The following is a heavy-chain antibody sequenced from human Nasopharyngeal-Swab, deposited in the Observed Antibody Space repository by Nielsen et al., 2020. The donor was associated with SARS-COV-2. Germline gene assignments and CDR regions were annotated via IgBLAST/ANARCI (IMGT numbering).Heavy chain of an antibody. V-gene: IGHV4-30-4*01. J-gene: IGHJ5*02. CDR2: IYYSGST. Sequence: WIRQPPGKGLEWIGHIYYSGSTYYNPSLKSRVTISVDTSKNQFSLKLSSVTAAGTAVYYCARGVRGIVVVKDWFDPWGQGTLVTVSS. CDR3: ARGVRGIVVVKDWFDP. D-gene: IGHD3-22*01.